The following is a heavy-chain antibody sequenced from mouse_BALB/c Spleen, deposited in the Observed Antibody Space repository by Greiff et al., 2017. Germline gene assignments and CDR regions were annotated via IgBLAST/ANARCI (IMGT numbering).Heavy chain of an antibody. J-gene: IGHJ3*01. CDR3: GRGGYQPFWFAY. V-gene: IGHV1-37*01. CDR1: GYSFTGYF. CDR2: INPYNGDT. Sequence: EVKVVESGPELVKPGASVKISCKASGYSFTGYFMNWVKQSHGKSLEWIGRINPYNGDTFYNQKFKGKATLTVDKSSSTAHMELLSLTSEDSAVYYCGRGGYQPFWFAYWGQGTLVTVSA. D-gene: IGHD2-2*01.